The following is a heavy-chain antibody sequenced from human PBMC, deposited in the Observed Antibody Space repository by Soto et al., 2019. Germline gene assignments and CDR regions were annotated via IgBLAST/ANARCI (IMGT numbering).Heavy chain of an antibody. Sequence: SETLSLTCTVSGGSISSSSYYWGWIRQPPGKGLEWIGSIYYSGSTYYNPSLKSRVTISVDTSKNQFSLKLSSVTAADTAVYYCARHPRNGRYYYDSSGYYRWGQGTLVTVSS. J-gene: IGHJ5*02. CDR3: ARHPRNGRYYYDSSGYYR. V-gene: IGHV4-39*01. D-gene: IGHD3-22*01. CDR2: IYYSGST. CDR1: GGSISSSSYY.